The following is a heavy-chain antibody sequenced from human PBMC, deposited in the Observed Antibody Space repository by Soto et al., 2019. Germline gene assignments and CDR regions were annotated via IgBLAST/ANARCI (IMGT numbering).Heavy chain of an antibody. Sequence: SETLSLTCAVYGGSFSGYYWSWIRQPPGKGLEWIGEINHSGSTNYNPSLKSRVTISVDTSKNQFSLKLSSVTAADTAVYYCARASSDYGDYGGSVYWGQGTLVTVSS. CDR3: ARASSDYGDYGGSVY. CDR2: INHSGST. D-gene: IGHD4-17*01. J-gene: IGHJ4*02. V-gene: IGHV4-34*01. CDR1: GGSFSGYY.